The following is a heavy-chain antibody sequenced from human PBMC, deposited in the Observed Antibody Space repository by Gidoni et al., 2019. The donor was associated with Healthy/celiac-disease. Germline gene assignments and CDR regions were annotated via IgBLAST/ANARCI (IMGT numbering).Heavy chain of an antibody. Sequence: EVQLVESGGGLVQPGGSLRLSCAASGFTCSSYWRSWVRQAPGKGLEWVANIKQDGSEKYYVDSVKGRFTISRDNAKNSLYLQMNSLRAEDTAVYYCARDRPRDGYKSRTDAFDIWGQGTMVTVSS. J-gene: IGHJ3*02. CDR2: IKQDGSEK. D-gene: IGHD5-12*01. V-gene: IGHV3-7*01. CDR1: GFTCSSYW. CDR3: ARDRPRDGYKSRTDAFDI.